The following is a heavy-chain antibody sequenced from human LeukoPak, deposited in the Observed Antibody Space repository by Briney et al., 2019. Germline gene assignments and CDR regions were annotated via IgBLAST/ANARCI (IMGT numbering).Heavy chain of an antibody. D-gene: IGHD3-3*01. CDR2: MNPNSGNT. Sequence: ASVEVSCKASGYIFTSYDINWVRQATGQGLEWMGWMNPNSGNTGYAQKFQGRVTMTRNTSISTAYMELSSLRSEDTAVYYCARESGYYDFWSGYYYYYMDVWGKGTTVTVSS. J-gene: IGHJ6*03. V-gene: IGHV1-8*01. CDR3: ARESGYYDFWSGYYYYYMDV. CDR1: GYIFTSYD.